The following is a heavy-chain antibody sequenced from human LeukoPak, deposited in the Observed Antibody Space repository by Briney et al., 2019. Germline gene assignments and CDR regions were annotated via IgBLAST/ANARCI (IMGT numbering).Heavy chain of an antibody. V-gene: IGHV3-64*01. CDR1: GFTFSSYA. Sequence: GGSLRLSCAASGFTFSSYAMHWVRQAPGKGLEYVSAISSNGGSTYYANSVKGRFTISRDNSKNTLYLQMGSLRAEDMAVYYCARSPGSVGATDYWGQGTLVTVSS. D-gene: IGHD1-26*01. CDR3: ARSPGSVGATDY. CDR2: ISSNGGST. J-gene: IGHJ4*02.